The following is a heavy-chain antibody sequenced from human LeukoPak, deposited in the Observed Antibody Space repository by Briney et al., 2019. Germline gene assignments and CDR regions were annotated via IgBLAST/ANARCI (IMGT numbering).Heavy chain of an antibody. CDR2: ISYDGSNK. CDR1: GFTFSSYA. J-gene: IGHJ4*01. Sequence: GGSLRLSCAASGFTFSSYAMHWVRQAPGKGLEWVAVISYDGSNKYYADSVKGRFSISRDNAKNTLYLQTNSLRVEDTAVYFCARGSSARFIGPEYWGHGTLVTVSS. V-gene: IGHV3-30*04. D-gene: IGHD1-26*01. CDR3: ARGSSARFIGPEY.